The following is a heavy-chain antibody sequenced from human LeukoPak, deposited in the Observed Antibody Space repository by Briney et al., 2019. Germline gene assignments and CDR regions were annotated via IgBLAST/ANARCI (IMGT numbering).Heavy chain of an antibody. CDR3: ARVSSSSSWFPFDY. CDR1: GFTFSSYG. Sequence: PGRSLRLSCAASGFTFSSYGMHWVRQAPGKGLEWVAVIWYDGSNKYYADSVKGRFTISRDNSKNTLYLQMNSLRAEDTAVYYCARVSSSSSWFPFDYWGQGTLVTVSS. J-gene: IGHJ4*02. D-gene: IGHD6-13*01. V-gene: IGHV3-33*01. CDR2: IWYDGSNK.